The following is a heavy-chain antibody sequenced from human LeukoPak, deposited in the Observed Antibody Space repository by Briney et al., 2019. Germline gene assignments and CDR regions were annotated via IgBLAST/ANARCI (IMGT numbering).Heavy chain of an antibody. V-gene: IGHV1-2*02. CDR1: GYTFTGYY. D-gene: IGHD3-22*01. J-gene: IGHJ4*02. Sequence: ASVKVSCKASGYTFTGYYMHWVRQAPGQGLEWMGWINPNSGGTNYAQKFQGRVTMTRDTSISTAYMELSRLRSDDTAVYYCARDRPYYYDSRGSFDYWGQGTLVTVPS. CDR2: INPNSGGT. CDR3: ARDRPYYYDSRGSFDY.